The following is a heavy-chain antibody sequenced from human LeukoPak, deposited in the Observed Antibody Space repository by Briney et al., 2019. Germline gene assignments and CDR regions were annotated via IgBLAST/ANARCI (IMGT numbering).Heavy chain of an antibody. Sequence: PSETLSLTCAVYGGSFSDYYWSWIRQPPGKGLEWIGEINHSGSTNYNPSLKSRVTISVDTSKNQFSLKLSSVTAADTAVYYCATRRGGYYSGWGQGTLVTVSS. CDR2: INHSGST. D-gene: IGHD3-22*01. V-gene: IGHV4-34*01. CDR1: GGSFSDYY. J-gene: IGHJ4*02. CDR3: ATRRGGYYSG.